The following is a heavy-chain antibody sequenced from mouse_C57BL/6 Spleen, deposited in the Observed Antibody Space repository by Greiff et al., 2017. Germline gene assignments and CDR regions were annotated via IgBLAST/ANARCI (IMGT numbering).Heavy chain of an antibody. CDR2: ISYDGSN. J-gene: IGHJ4*01. CDR3: ARVRDYYAIDY. V-gene: IGHV3-6*01. CDR1: GYSINSGYY. Sequence: DVKLQESGPGLVKPSQSLSLTCSVPGYSINSGYYWTWIRPFPGNNLAWMGYISYDGSNNSNPSLKNRISITRDTSKNQFFLKLNSVTTEDTATYYCARVRDYYAIDYWGQGTSVTVSS. D-gene: IGHD2-14*01.